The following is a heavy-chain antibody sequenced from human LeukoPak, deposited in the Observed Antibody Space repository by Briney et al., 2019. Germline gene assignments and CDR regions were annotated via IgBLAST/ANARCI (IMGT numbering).Heavy chain of an antibody. CDR2: ISYDGSNK. J-gene: IGHJ4*02. CDR1: GFTFSSYG. CDR3: AREVWGQVYFDY. Sequence: GRSLRLSCAASGFTFSSYGMHWVRQAPGKGLEWVAVISYDGSNKYYADSVKGRFTISRDNSKNTLYLQMNSLRAEDTAVYYCAREVWGQVYFDYWGQGTLVTVSS. V-gene: IGHV3-30-3*01. D-gene: IGHD7-27*01.